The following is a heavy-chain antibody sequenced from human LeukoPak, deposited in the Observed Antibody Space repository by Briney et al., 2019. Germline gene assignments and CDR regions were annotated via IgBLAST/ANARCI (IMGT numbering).Heavy chain of an antibody. J-gene: IGHJ4*02. V-gene: IGHV3-23*01. CDR2: ISGSGDNT. D-gene: IGHD3-3*01. Sequence: PGGSLRLSCAPSGFTFSSFAMSWVRQAPGKGLEWVSAISGSGDNTYYADSVKGRFTISRDNVKNSLYLQMNSLRAEDTGVYYCARDGYEFWSGYYHGAYFDHWGQGTLVTVSS. CDR1: GFTFSSFA. CDR3: ARDGYEFWSGYYHGAYFDH.